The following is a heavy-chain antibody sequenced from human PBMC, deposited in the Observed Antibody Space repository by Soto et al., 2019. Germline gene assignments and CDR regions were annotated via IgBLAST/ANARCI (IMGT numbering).Heavy chain of an antibody. Sequence: GGSLRLSCAASGFTFSSYWMHWVRQAPGKGLVWVSHINNDGSSTTYADSVKGRFTISRDNAKNTLYLQMNSLRVEDTAAYYCARGRDDYNRGWFDPWGLGTLVTVSS. J-gene: IGHJ5*02. CDR2: INNDGSST. CDR3: ARGRDDYNRGWFDP. V-gene: IGHV3-74*01. CDR1: GFTFSSYW. D-gene: IGHD4-4*01.